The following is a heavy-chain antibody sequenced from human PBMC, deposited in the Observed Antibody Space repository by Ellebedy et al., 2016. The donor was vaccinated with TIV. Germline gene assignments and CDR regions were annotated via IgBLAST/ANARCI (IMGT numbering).Heavy chain of an antibody. Sequence: GGSLRLSXAASGFTFSSYGMHWVRQAPGKGLEWVAVIWYDGSNKYYADSVKGRFTISRDNSKNTLYLQKNSLRAEDTAVYYCAREPMVRGVIRRGYAMDVWGQGTTVTVSS. CDR3: AREPMVRGVIRRGYAMDV. D-gene: IGHD3-10*01. CDR1: GFTFSSYG. V-gene: IGHV3-33*01. CDR2: IWYDGSNK. J-gene: IGHJ6*02.